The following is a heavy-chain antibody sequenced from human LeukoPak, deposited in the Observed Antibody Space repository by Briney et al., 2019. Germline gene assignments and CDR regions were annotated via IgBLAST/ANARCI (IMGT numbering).Heavy chain of an antibody. Sequence: ASMKVSCKASGYTFTGFYMHWVRQAPGQGLEWMGWINPNTGGTNYAQKLQGRVTMTRDTSITTAYMELSRLTSDDTAVYYCASLGDFFGSGSYAPFDYWGQGSLVTVSS. V-gene: IGHV1-2*02. CDR3: ASLGDFFGSGSYAPFDY. J-gene: IGHJ4*02. CDR1: GYTFTGFY. CDR2: INPNTGGT. D-gene: IGHD3-10*01.